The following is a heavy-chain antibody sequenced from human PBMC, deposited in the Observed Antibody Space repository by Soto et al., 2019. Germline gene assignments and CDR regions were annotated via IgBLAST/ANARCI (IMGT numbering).Heavy chain of an antibody. CDR3: ARVLWSTVSPTRDSWFAP. D-gene: IGHD4-17*01. CDR1: GGSISSGGYY. J-gene: IGHJ5*02. V-gene: IGHV4-31*03. CDR2: IYSSGST. Sequence: QVQLQESGPGLVKPSQTLSLTCTVSGGSISSGGYYWSWIRQHPGMGLEWIGYIYSSGSTFYNPSLKSRVTISVDTSKNQFSLNLNSVTAADTAVYYCARVLWSTVSPTRDSWFAPWGQGALVTVSS.